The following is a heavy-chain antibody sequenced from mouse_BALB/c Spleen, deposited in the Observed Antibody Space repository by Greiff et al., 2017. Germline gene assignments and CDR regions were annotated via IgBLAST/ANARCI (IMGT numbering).Heavy chain of an antibody. CDR1: GFNIKDYY. CDR3: ASWAWFAY. V-gene: IGHV14-1*02. J-gene: IGHJ3*01. Sequence: VQLQQSGAELVRPGALVKLSCKASGFNIKDYYMHWVKQRPEQGLEWIGWIDPENGNTIYDPKFQGKASITADTSSNTAYLQLSSLTSEDTAVYDCASWAWFAYGGQGTLVTVSA. CDR2: IDPENGNT. D-gene: IGHD4-1*01.